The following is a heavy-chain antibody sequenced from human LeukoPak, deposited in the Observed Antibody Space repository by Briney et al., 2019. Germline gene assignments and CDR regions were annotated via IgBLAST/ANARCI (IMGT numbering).Heavy chain of an antibody. J-gene: IGHJ4*02. V-gene: IGHV3-48*03. D-gene: IGHD1-26*01. CDR3: AVSVGASPNYFDY. CDR1: GFTFITYE. CDR2: ISTSGGTM. Sequence: GGSLRLSCGASGFTFITYELNWLRQAPGKGLEWVSYISTSGGTMYYADSVKGRFTISRDNAKNSLYLQMNSLRAQDTAVYYCAVSVGASPNYFDYWGQGTLVTVS.